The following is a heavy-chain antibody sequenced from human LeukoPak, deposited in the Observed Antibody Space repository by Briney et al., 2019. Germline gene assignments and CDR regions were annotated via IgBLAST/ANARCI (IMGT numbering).Heavy chain of an antibody. J-gene: IGHJ4*02. D-gene: IGHD4-17*01. CDR3: ASSTPDYGDYVGRYFDY. CDR2: IYYGGST. Sequence: SETLSLTCTVSGGSISSSSHYWGWIRQPPGKGLEWIGSIYYGGSTYYNPSLKSRVTISVDTSKNQFSLKLSSVTAADTAVYYCASSTPDYGDYVGRYFDYWGQGTLVTVSS. CDR1: GGSISSSSHY. V-gene: IGHV4-39*01.